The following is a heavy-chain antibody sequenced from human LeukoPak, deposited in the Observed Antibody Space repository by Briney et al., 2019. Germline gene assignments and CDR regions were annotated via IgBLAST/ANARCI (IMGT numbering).Heavy chain of an antibody. CDR2: MNPNSGNT. V-gene: IGHV1-8*03. D-gene: IGHD6-6*01. CDR1: GGTFSSYA. Sequence: GASVKVSCKASGGTFSSYAISWVRQAPGQGLEWMGWMNPNSGNTGYAQKFQGRVTITRNTSISTAYMELSSLRSEDTAVYYCATIRGSSTYYFDYWGQGTPVTVSS. CDR3: ATIRGSSTYYFDY. J-gene: IGHJ4*02.